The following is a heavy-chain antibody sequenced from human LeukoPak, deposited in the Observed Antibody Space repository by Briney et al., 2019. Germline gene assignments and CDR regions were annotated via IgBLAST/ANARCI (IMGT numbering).Heavy chain of an antibody. CDR2: IYYSGST. Sequence: NPSETLSLTCTVSGGSISSYYWSWIRQPPGKGLECIGYIYYSGSTNYNPSLKSRVTISVDTSKNQFSLKLSSVTAADTAVYYCARAIPAPMVRGDPKLRFDPWGQGTLVTVSS. CDR1: GGSISSYY. V-gene: IGHV4-59*01. D-gene: IGHD3-10*01. CDR3: ARAIPAPMVRGDPKLRFDP. J-gene: IGHJ5*02.